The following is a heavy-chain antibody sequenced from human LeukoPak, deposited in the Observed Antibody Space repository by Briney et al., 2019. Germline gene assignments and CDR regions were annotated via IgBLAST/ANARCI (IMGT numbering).Heavy chain of an antibody. Sequence: VASVKVSCKASGYTFTSYDINCVRQATGQGLEWMGWMNPNSGNTGYAQKFQGRVTMTRNTSISTAYMELSSLRSEDTAVYYCASRIDYGDDYYFDYWGQGTLVTVSS. D-gene: IGHD4-17*01. CDR1: GYTFTSYD. CDR3: ASRIDYGDDYYFDY. V-gene: IGHV1-8*01. J-gene: IGHJ4*02. CDR2: MNPNSGNT.